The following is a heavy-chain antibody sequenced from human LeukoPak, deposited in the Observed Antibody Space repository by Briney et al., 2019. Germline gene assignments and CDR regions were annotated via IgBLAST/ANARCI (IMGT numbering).Heavy chain of an antibody. CDR3: ARDRGRYYDSRGFFWGYYFDS. J-gene: IGHJ4*02. CDR2: ISGSGDST. Sequence: PGGSLRLSCAASGFTFSTYAVNWVRQAPGNGLEWVSTISGSGDSTYYADSVKGRFTISRDNSKDTLYLQMSSMRVDDTAVYYCARDRGRYYDSRGFFWGYYFDSWGQGILVTVST. D-gene: IGHD3-22*01. V-gene: IGHV3-23*01. CDR1: GFTFSTYA.